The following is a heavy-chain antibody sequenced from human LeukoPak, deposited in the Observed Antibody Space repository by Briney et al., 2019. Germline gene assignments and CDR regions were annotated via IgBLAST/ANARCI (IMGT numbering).Heavy chain of an antibody. V-gene: IGHV3-23*01. CDR2: ISRRDDYT. D-gene: IGHD3-10*01. CDR3: ANDYRSGSFHDF. J-gene: IGHJ4*02. CDR1: GFTFSNAW. Sequence: GGSLRLSCAASGFTFSNAWMSWVRQPPGKGLEWVSVISRRDDYTYYADSVKGRFTISRDNSKNTLYLQMNTLRAEDTAVYYCANDYRSGSFHDFWGQGTLVTVSS.